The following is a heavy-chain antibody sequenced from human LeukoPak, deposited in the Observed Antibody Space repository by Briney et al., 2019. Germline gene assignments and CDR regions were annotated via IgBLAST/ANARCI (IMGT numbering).Heavy chain of an antibody. D-gene: IGHD3-9*01. CDR2: IHYTGAT. Sequence: SETLSLTCAVYGGSITGYYWSWIRQTPGRELEWVGEIHYTGATSYNPSLKSRATISTDTSKNQFSLRLSSVTAADTAVYYCARGNILTGYCFDFWGQGALVTVPS. CDR1: GGSITGYY. J-gene: IGHJ4*02. V-gene: IGHV4-34*01. CDR3: ARGNILTGYCFDF.